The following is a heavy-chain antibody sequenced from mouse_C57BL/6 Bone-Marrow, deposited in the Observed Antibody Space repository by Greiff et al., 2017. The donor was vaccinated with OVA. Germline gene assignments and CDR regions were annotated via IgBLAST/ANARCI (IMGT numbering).Heavy chain of an antibody. V-gene: IGHV14-4*01. Sequence: VQLQQSGAELVRPGASVKLSCTASGFNIKDDYMHWVKQRPEQGLEWIGWIDPENGDTEYASKFQGKATITADTSSNTAYLQLSSLTSEDTAVYYCTTESFGYLGQGTTLTVSS. CDR1: GFNIKDDY. J-gene: IGHJ2*01. CDR3: TTESFGY. CDR2: IDPENGDT.